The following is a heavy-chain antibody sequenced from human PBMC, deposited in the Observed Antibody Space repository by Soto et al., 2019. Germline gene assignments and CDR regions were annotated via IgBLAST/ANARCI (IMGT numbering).Heavy chain of an antibody. CDR2: ISFEGSNK. CDR1: GFNFSEYA. Sequence: GGSLRLSCAASGFNFSEYAMHWVRQSPGKGLEWLAIISFEGSNKYSANSVKGRFTISRDNSKNTLYLQMNNLRPEDTAVYYCAKEYSTSFDYWGQGTPVTVSS. D-gene: IGHD6-6*01. J-gene: IGHJ4*02. V-gene: IGHV3-30*18. CDR3: AKEYSTSFDY.